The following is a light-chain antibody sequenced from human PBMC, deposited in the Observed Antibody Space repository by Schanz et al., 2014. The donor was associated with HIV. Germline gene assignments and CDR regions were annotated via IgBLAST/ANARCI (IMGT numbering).Light chain of an antibody. V-gene: IGKV3D-20*02. CDR2: GAS. Sequence: EIVLTQSPGTLSLSLGERATLSCRASQSVSSNFLAWYQQKPNQAPRLLIFGASNRAIGIPDRFSGSESGTDFTLTISSLGPEDFAVYYCQQRSNWPPYTFGQGSKLEIK. CDR1: QSVSSNF. J-gene: IGKJ2*01. CDR3: QQRSNWPPYT.